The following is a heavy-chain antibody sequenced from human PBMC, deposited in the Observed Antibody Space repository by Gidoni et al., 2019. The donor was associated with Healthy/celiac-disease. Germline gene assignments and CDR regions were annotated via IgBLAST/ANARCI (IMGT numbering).Heavy chain of an antibody. CDR2: IYTSGST. J-gene: IGHJ5*02. CDR1: GGSISSYY. V-gene: IGHV4-4*07. Sequence: QVQLQESGPGLVKPSETLSLTCTVSGGSISSYYWSWLRQPAGKGLEWIGRIYTSGSTNYNPSLKSRVTMSVDTSKNQFSLKLSSVTAADTAVYYCARVDLKRYSSSHWFDPWGQGTLVTVSS. D-gene: IGHD6-6*01. CDR3: ARVDLKRYSSSHWFDP.